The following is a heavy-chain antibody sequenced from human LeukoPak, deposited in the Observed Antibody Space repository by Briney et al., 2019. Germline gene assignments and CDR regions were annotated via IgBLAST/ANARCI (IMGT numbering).Heavy chain of an antibody. D-gene: IGHD6-19*01. Sequence: GGSLRLSCAASGFTVSTNYMNWVRQAPGKGLEWVSVVYSGGSTYYADSVKGRFTISRDNSKNTLYLQMSSLRAEDTAVYYCARGGYSSGWYRDWGQGTLVTVSS. CDR2: VYSGGST. CDR1: GFTVSTNY. J-gene: IGHJ4*02. CDR3: ARGGYSSGWYRD. V-gene: IGHV3-53*01.